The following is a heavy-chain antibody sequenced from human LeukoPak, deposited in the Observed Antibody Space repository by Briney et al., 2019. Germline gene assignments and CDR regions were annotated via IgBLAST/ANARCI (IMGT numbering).Heavy chain of an antibody. CDR2: IYSSGST. Sequence: SETLSLTCTVSGGSISCGNYYWSWIRQPAGKGLEWIGRIYSSGSTNYNPSLKSRVTISVDTSKNQFSLKLSSVTAEDTAVYYCASIYYYDSAPFDPWGQGTLVTVSS. D-gene: IGHD3-22*01. J-gene: IGHJ5*02. CDR1: GGSISCGNYY. CDR3: ASIYYYDSAPFDP. V-gene: IGHV4-61*02.